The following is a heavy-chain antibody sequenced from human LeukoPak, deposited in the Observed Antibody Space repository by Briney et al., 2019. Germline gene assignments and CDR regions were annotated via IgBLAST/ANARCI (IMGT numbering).Heavy chain of an antibody. CDR3: ARGGIAVAGNYYYYYMDV. J-gene: IGHJ6*03. Sequence: ASVKVSCKAFGYTITSYDINWVRQATGQGLEWVGWMNPNSGNTGYAQKFQGRVTMTRNTSISTAYMELSSLRSEDTAVYYCARGGIAVAGNYYYYYMDVWGKGTTVTVSS. V-gene: IGHV1-8*01. CDR2: MNPNSGNT. D-gene: IGHD6-19*01. CDR1: GYTITSYD.